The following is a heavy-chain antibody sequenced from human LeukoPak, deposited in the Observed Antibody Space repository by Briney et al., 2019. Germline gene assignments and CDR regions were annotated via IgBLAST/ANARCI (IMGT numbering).Heavy chain of an antibody. CDR1: GFTFSSYC. J-gene: IGHJ3*02. CDR3: AKMGTYYYDSSGYPDDAFDI. CDR2: ISWNSGSI. V-gene: IGHV3-9*01. Sequence: GGSLRLSCVVSGFTFSSYCMNWVRQAPGKGLEWVSGISWNSGSIGYADSVKGRFTISRDNAKNSLYLQMNSLRAEDTALYYCAKMGTYYYDSSGYPDDAFDIWGQGTMVTVSS. D-gene: IGHD3-22*01.